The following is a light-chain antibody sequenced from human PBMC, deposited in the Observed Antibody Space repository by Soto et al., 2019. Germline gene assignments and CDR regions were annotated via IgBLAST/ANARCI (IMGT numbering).Light chain of an antibody. J-gene: IGKJ1*01. V-gene: IGKV3-20*01. Sequence: ELAMTPSPGTLSVSPGTGASPSCRASQSVSNNYGAYYQQKPGQAPRLLICGASNRATSIPDRCSGRGSRTDFTLTISRLEPEDFAVYYWQRSGSSGTFGQGTKV. CDR2: GAS. CDR3: QRSGSSGT. CDR1: QSVSNNY.